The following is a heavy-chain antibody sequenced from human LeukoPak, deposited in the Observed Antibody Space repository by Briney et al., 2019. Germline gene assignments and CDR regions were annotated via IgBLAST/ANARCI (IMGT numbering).Heavy chain of an antibody. J-gene: IGHJ3*02. CDR2: IYYSGST. CDR3: ARAKRPNPGHYDILTGYLHHDAFDI. Sequence: SETLSLTCTVSGGSISSSSHYWGWIRQPPGKGLEWIGSIYYSGSTYYNPSLKSRVTISVGTSKNQFSLKLSSVTAADTAVYYCARAKRPNPGHYDILTGYLHHDAFDIWGQGTMVTVSS. V-gene: IGHV4-39*01. CDR1: GGSISSSSHY. D-gene: IGHD3-9*01.